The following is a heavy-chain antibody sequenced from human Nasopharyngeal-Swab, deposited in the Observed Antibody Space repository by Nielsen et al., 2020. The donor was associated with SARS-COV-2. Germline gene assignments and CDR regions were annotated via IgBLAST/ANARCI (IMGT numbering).Heavy chain of an antibody. J-gene: IGHJ4*02. CDR1: GFTFSDSA. Sequence: GGSRRLSCAASGFTFSDSAIHWVRKASGEGLEGVARIRSKGNNYATAYSASVKGRFIIFRDDPTNTAYLQMNSLKTEDTAMYYCTRCGGGCYSGRDYWGQGTLVTVSS. CDR3: TRCGGGCYSGRDY. CDR2: IRSKGNNYAT. V-gene: IGHV3-73*01. D-gene: IGHD2-15*01.